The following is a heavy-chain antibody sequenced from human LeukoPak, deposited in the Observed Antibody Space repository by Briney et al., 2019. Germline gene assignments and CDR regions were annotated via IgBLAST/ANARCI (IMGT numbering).Heavy chain of an antibody. CDR2: ISYDGSNK. CDR1: GFTFSSYA. CDR3: AREPTAATEVLYYYYGMDV. D-gene: IGHD2-15*01. Sequence: GGSLRLSCAASGFTFSSYAMHWVRHAPGKGLEWVAVISYDGSNKYYADSVKGRFTKSRDNSKNTLYLQTNSLRDEETAGYYCAREPTAATEVLYYYYGMDVWGQGTTVTVSS. V-gene: IGHV3-30-3*01. J-gene: IGHJ6*02.